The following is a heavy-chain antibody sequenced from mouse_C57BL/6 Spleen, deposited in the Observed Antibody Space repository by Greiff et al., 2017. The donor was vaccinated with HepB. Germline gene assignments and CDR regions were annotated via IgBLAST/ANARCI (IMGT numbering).Heavy chain of an antibody. V-gene: IGHV1-54*01. Sequence: QVQLQQSGAELVRPGTSVKVSCKASGYAFTNYLIEWVKQRPGQGLEWIGVINPGSGGTNYNEKFKGKATLTADKSSSTAYMQLSSLPSEDSSVYFCARGYSFDYWGQGTTLTVSS. D-gene: IGHD2-14*01. CDR2: INPGSGGT. CDR3: ARGYSFDY. CDR1: GYAFTNYL. J-gene: IGHJ2*01.